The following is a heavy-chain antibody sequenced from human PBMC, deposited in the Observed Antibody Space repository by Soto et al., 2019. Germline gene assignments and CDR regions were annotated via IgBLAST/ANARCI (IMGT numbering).Heavy chain of an antibody. V-gene: IGHV1-18*01. CDR1: GYTFTSYG. Sequence: QVQLVQSGAEVKKPGASVKVSCKASGYTFTSYGISWVRQAPGQGLEWVGWISAYNGNTNYAQKLQGRVTMTTDTSTSTAYMELRSLRSDDTAVYYCARVGAAAGSYYYYYYMDVWGKGTTVTVSS. CDR3: ARVGAAAGSYYYYYYMDV. J-gene: IGHJ6*03. D-gene: IGHD6-13*01. CDR2: ISAYNGNT.